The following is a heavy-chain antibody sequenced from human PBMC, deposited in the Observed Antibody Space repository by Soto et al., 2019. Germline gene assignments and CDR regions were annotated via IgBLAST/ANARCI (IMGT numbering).Heavy chain of an antibody. CDR1: GFTFSNYV. CDR3: GKGGGRSSDDGLDS. V-gene: IGHV3-33*06. D-gene: IGHD2-15*01. J-gene: IGHJ3*02. Sequence: QVQLVESGGGLVQPGRSLRLSCAASGFTFSNYVMHWVRQAPGKGLEWVASIWYGGSNKYYADSVKGRFTVSRDNSKKILQLQTNSLRDQDTAVYYCGKGGGRSSDDGLDSWGQGRMVTVGS. CDR2: IWYGGSNK.